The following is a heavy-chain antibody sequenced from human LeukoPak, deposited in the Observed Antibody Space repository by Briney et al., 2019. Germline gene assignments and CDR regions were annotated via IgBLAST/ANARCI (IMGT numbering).Heavy chain of an antibody. J-gene: IGHJ6*03. V-gene: IGHV4-59*01. CDR2: IYYSGST. Sequence: SETLPLTCTVSGGSISSYYWSWIRQPPGKGLEWIGYIYYSGSTNYNPSLKSRVTISVDTSKNQFSLKLSSVTAADTAVYYCARDLRAAAGTGYYYYYMDVWGKGTTVTVSS. CDR1: GGSISSYY. D-gene: IGHD6-13*01. CDR3: ARDLRAAAGTGYYYYYMDV.